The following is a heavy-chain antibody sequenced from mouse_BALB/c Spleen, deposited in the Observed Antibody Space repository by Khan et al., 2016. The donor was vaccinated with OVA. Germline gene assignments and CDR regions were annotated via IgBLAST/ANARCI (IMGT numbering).Heavy chain of an antibody. Sequence: KDGPELVKPGASVKISCKASGYSFTGYFMNWVMQSHGKSLEWIGRINPHVGETLFNPKFKGKATLTVDESSSTAHMELRSLASEDSAFSYCTIVYRSDFDYWGQGTTLTVSS. CDR3: TIVYRSDFDY. J-gene: IGHJ2*01. D-gene: IGHD1-1*01. CDR2: INPHVGET. V-gene: IGHV1-20*02. CDR1: GYSFTGYF.